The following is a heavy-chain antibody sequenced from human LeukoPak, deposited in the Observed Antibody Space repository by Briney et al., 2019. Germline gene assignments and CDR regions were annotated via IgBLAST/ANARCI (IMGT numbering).Heavy chain of an antibody. J-gene: IGHJ6*03. Sequence: PGGSLRLSWAASGFTFDDYGMSWVRQASGKGLEWVSGINWNGGSTGYADSVKGRFTISRDNAKNSLYLQMNSLRAEDTALYYCSRHSSSSIFGYMDVWGKGTTVTVSS. CDR3: SRHSSSSIFGYMDV. CDR1: GFTFDDYG. V-gene: IGHV3-20*04. D-gene: IGHD6-13*01. CDR2: INWNGGST.